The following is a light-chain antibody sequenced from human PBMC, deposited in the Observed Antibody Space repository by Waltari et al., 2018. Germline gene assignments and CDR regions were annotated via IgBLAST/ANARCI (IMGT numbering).Light chain of an antibody. CDR2: RSD. J-gene: IGLJ3*02. Sequence: QSVLTQPPSASGTPGQGVTISCSGGASNIGNNVVNWYQQVPGKAPKLLIYRSDRRAAGVPDLFSGSKSGTSASLASRGLQSEDEADYYCAAWDDSLNGRWVFGGGTKVTVL. V-gene: IGLV1-44*01. CDR1: ASNIGNNV. CDR3: AAWDDSLNGRWV.